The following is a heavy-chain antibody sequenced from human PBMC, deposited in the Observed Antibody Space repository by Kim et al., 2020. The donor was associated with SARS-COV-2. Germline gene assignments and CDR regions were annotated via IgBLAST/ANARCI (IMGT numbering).Heavy chain of an antibody. D-gene: IGHD3-3*01. CDR1: GFTFSRIG. V-gene: IGHV3-30*03. CDR3: APLGGVDGVLSFDF. J-gene: IGHJ4*02. CDR2: ISYDGTNQ. Sequence: GGSLRLSCAASGFTFSRIGMHWVRQAPGKGLEWVAAISYDGTNQYYGDSVKGRFTISRDNSKLSLQMNSMRIEDTAVYYCAPLGGVDGVLSFDFWGQGNLDSVSS.